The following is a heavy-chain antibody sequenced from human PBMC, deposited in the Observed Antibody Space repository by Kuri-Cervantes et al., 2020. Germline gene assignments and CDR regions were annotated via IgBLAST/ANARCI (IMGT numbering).Heavy chain of an antibody. CDR2: IKSKTDGGTT. D-gene: IGHD3-10*01. V-gene: IGHV3-15*01. J-gene: IGHJ4*02. CDR3: TTALWTFDDY. CDR1: GFTFSNAW. Sequence: GESPILPCAASGFTFSNAWMSWVRQAPGKRLAWVGRIKSKTDGGTTDYAAPVKGRFTISRDDSKNTLYLQMNSLKTEDTAGYYCTTALWTFDDYVGQGTLVTVSS.